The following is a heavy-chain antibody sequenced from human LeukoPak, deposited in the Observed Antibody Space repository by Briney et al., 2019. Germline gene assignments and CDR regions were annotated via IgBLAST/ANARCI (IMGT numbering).Heavy chain of an antibody. CDR1: GYMFNSYW. J-gene: IGHJ4*02. V-gene: IGHV5-10-1*01. CDR3: ATQSSAAGRGD. Sequence: GESLKISCKVSGYMFNSYWINWVRQMPGEGLEWMGRIDPSNSYTNYGPSFQGHVPISADKSSSTAYLQWSSLKASDTGIYYCATQSSAAGRGDWGQGTLVTVSS. D-gene: IGHD6-25*01. CDR2: IDPSNSYT.